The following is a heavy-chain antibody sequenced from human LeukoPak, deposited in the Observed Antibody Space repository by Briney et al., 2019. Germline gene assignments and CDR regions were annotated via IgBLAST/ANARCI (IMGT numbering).Heavy chain of an antibody. Sequence: SETLSLTCSVYGGSFSGYYWSWIRQPPGRGVEGIGESNHRGSTNYNPSLKSRVTISVDTSKNQFSLKLSSVTAADTAVYYCARMAPTIKITMVRRGAFDIWGQGTMVTVSS. CDR3: ARMAPTIKITMVRRGAFDI. D-gene: IGHD3-10*01. J-gene: IGHJ3*02. CDR2: SNHRGST. V-gene: IGHV4-34*01. CDR1: GGSFSGYY.